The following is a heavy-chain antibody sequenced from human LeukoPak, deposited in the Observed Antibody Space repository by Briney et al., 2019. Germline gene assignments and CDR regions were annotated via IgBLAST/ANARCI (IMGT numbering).Heavy chain of an antibody. CDR1: GGSFSGYY. V-gene: IGHV4-34*01. CDR2: INHSGST. Sequence: PSETLSLTCAVYGGSFSGYYWSWIRQPPGKGLEWIGEINHSGSTNHNPSLKSRVTISVDTSKNQFSPKLSSVTAADTAVYYCARRGRYYYDSSGYYFYFDYWGQGTLVTVSS. D-gene: IGHD3-22*01. CDR3: ARRGRYYYDSSGYYFYFDY. J-gene: IGHJ4*02.